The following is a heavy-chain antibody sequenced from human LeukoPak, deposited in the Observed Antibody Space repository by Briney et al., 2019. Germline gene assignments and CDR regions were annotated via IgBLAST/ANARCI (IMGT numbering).Heavy chain of an antibody. J-gene: IGHJ4*02. CDR1: GFTFNSFE. Sequence: SGGSLRLSCAASGFTFNSFEMNWVRQAPGKGLEWVSFISTSSSYIYYADSVKGRFTISRDNARNSLYLQMDSLRVEDTAVYYCAKGHTGSEDRGQGILVTVSS. D-gene: IGHD1-14*01. CDR3: AKGHTGSED. V-gene: IGHV3-21*01. CDR2: ISTSSSYI.